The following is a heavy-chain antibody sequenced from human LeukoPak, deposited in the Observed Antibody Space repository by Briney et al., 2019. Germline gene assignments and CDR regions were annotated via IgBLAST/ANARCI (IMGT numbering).Heavy chain of an antibody. CDR3: AKDPPQKVPAEELDY. CDR1: GFTFSSYG. CDR2: IRYDGSNK. J-gene: IGHJ4*02. Sequence: PGGPLRLSCAASGFTFSSYGMHWVRQAPGKGLEWVAFIRYDGSNKYYADSVKGRFTISRDNSKNTLYLQMNSLRAEDTAVYYCAKDPPQKVPAEELDYWGQGTLVTVSS. V-gene: IGHV3-30*02. D-gene: IGHD2-2*01.